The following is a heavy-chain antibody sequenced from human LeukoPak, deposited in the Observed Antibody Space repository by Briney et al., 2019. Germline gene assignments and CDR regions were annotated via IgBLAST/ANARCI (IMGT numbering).Heavy chain of an antibody. J-gene: IGHJ4*02. CDR3: ARQGVGATPPFDY. CDR1: GGSISSYY. CDR2: IYYSGST. V-gene: IGHV4-59*08. D-gene: IGHD1-26*01. Sequence: PSETLSLTCTVSGGSISSYYWSWIRQPPGKGLEWIGYIYYSGSTNYNPSLKSRVTISVDTSKNQFSLKLSSVTAADTAVYYCARQGVGATPPFDYWGQGTLVTVSS.